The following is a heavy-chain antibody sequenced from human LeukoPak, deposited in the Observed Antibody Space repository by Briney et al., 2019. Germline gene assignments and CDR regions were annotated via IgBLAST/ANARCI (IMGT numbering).Heavy chain of an antibody. CDR1: GFTFSGYW. D-gene: IGHD1-26*01. CDR2: INQDGNEK. CDR3: ARLSWELNPH. V-gene: IGHV3-7*04. Sequence: GGSLRLSCAASGFTFSGYWMTWVRQAPGKGLEWVANINQDGNEKYYVDSVQGRFTISRDNAKNSLYLQMNSLRAEDTAVYYCARLSWELNPHWGQGTLVTVSS. J-gene: IGHJ4*02.